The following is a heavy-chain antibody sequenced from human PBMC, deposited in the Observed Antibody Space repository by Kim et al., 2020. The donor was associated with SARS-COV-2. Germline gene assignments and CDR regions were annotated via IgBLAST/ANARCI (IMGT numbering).Heavy chain of an antibody. J-gene: IGHJ2*01. Sequence: AQKCKGRVTITADTSTSTAYVEPSSLGSEDTAVYYCAREPTVTRYWYFDLWGRGTLVTVSS. D-gene: IGHD4-17*01. CDR3: AREPTVTRYWYFDL. V-gene: IGHV1-69*04.